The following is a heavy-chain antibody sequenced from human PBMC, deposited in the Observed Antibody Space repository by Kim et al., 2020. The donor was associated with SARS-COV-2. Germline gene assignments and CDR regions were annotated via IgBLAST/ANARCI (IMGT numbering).Heavy chain of an antibody. D-gene: IGHD6-13*01. CDR2: INHSGST. CDR1: GGSFSGYY. Sequence: SETLSLTCAVYGGSFSGYYWSWIRQPPGKGLEWIGEINHSGSTNYNPSLKSRVTISVDTSKNQFSLKLSSVTAADTAVYYCARGLYSSSWYTYYYGMDVWGQGTTVTVSS. V-gene: IGHV4-34*01. CDR3: ARGLYSSSWYTYYYGMDV. J-gene: IGHJ6*02.